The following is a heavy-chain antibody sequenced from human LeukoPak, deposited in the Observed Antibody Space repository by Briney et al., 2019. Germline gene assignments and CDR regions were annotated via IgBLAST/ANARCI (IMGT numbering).Heavy chain of an antibody. CDR1: GGSFSGYY. V-gene: IGHV4-34*01. Sequence: PSETLSLTCAVYGGSFSGYYWSWIRQPPGKGLEWIGEINHSGSTNYNPSLKGRVTISVDTSKNQFSLKLSSVTAADTAVYYCATSPTLLPFDYWGQGTLVTVSS. CDR2: INHSGST. J-gene: IGHJ4*02. CDR3: ATSPTLLPFDY. D-gene: IGHD1-26*01.